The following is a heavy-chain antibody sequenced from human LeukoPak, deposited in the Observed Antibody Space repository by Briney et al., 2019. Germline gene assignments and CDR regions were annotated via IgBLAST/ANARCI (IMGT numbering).Heavy chain of an antibody. CDR1: GYTFTSYG. CDR3: ARDEGVGAAGFDP. Sequence: GASVKVSCKASGYTFTSYGISWVRLAPGQGLEWMGWISAYNGNTNYAQKLQGRVTMTTNTSTSTAYMGLRSLRTDDTAVYYCARDEGVGAAGFDPWGQGTLVTVSS. CDR2: ISAYNGNT. D-gene: IGHD2-15*01. J-gene: IGHJ5*02. V-gene: IGHV1-18*01.